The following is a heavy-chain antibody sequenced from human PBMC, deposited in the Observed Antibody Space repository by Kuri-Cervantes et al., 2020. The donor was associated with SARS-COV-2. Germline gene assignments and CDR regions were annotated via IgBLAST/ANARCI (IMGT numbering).Heavy chain of an antibody. CDR2: IKQDGSEK. CDR1: GFTFSDYY. V-gene: IGHV3-7*03. J-gene: IGHJ5*02. Sequence: GGSLRLSCAASGFTFSDYYMTWVRQAPGKGLEWVANIKQDGSEKYYVDSVRGRFAISRDNAKNSLDLQMNSLRAEDTAVYYCAGVRGNYDFWSSYLNWFDPWGQGTLVTVSS. D-gene: IGHD3-3*01. CDR3: AGVRGNYDFWSSYLNWFDP.